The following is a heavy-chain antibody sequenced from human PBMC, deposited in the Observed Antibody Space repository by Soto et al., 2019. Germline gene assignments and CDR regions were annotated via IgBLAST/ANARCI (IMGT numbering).Heavy chain of an antibody. CDR1: GGSISSGDYC. J-gene: IGHJ4*02. CDR3: ARGPSGDKIDY. V-gene: IGHV4-30-4*01. Sequence: TLSLTCTVSGGSISSGDYCWSWIRQSPDKGLEWIGHIYDGGTTYSSPSLKGRVTISADTSETQFSLKLSSVSAADTAVYYCARGPSGDKIDYWGQGIQVTVSS. D-gene: IGHD7-27*01. CDR2: IYDGGTT.